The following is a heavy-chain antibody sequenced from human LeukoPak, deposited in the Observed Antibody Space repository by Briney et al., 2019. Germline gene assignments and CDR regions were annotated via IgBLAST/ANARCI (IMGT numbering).Heavy chain of an antibody. D-gene: IGHD6-13*01. CDR1: VGTFSSYA. V-gene: IGHV1-69*05. CDR3: AGHSSSWYTGTYHWFDP. Sequence: ASVKVSCKASVGTFSSYAISWVRQAPGQGLEWRGGIIPIFGTANYAQKFQGRVTITTDESTSRAYRELSSLRSEDRGVYYCAGHSSSWYTGTYHWFDPWGQETLVTVSS. J-gene: IGHJ5*02. CDR2: IIPIFGTA.